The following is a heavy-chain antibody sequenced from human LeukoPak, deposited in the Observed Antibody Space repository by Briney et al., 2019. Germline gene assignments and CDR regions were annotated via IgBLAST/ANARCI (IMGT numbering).Heavy chain of an antibody. V-gene: IGHV3-49*04. CDR1: GFVFGDAD. Sequence: GGSLRLSCTGSGFVFGDADMSRVRQAPGKGLDWVGFIRRKASGGATQYAASVKGRFTISRDDSKSIAYLQMNSLRTEDTAVYYCTRALASDYWGQGTLVTVSS. CDR3: TRALASDY. J-gene: IGHJ4*02. CDR2: IRRKASGGAT.